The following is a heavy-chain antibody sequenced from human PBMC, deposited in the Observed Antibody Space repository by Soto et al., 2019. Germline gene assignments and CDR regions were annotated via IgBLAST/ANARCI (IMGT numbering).Heavy chain of an antibody. J-gene: IGHJ4*02. CDR2: INAGNGNT. V-gene: IGHV1-3*01. CDR1: GYTFTGYA. D-gene: IGHD6-19*01. Sequence: ASVKVSCKASGYTFTGYAKHWVRQAPGQRLEWMGWINAGNGNTKYSQKFQGRVTITRDTSASTAYMELSSLRSEDTAVYYCARAVAVAADFDYWGQGTLVTVSS. CDR3: ARAVAVAADFDY.